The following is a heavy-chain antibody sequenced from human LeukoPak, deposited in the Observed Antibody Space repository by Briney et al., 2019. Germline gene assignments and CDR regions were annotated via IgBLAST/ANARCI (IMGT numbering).Heavy chain of an antibody. D-gene: IGHD6-19*01. Sequence: SETLSLTCTVSGGSISSYYWSWIRQPPGKGLEWIGYIYYSGSTNYNPSLKSRVTISVDTSKNQFSLKLSSVTAADTAVYYCAGHESRGWSNVDYWGQGTLVTVSS. CDR3: AGHESRGWSNVDY. V-gene: IGHV4-59*08. J-gene: IGHJ4*02. CDR1: GGSISSYY. CDR2: IYYSGST.